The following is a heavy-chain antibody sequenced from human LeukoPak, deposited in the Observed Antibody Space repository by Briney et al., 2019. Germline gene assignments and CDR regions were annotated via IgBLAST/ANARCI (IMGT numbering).Heavy chain of an antibody. J-gene: IGHJ6*02. V-gene: IGHV3-11*01. CDR3: ARGPNHYDYYDLDV. Sequence: PGGSLRLSCAASGFIFSDYYMSWIRQAPGKGLEWVAYISRSDGMVYYADSVKGRFTVSLENAKSSLFLQMNTLRAEDSAVYYCARGPNHYDYYDLDVWGQGTTVIVSS. CDR1: GFIFSDYY. CDR2: ISRSDGMV.